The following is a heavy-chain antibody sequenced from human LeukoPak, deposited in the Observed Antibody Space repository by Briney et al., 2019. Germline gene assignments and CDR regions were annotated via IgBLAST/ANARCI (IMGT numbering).Heavy chain of an antibody. D-gene: IGHD3-22*01. CDR2: ISAYNGNT. CDR3: AREMGYYDSSAHYYHAMDV. V-gene: IGHV1-18*01. CDR1: GYTFTNYG. J-gene: IGHJ6*02. Sequence: ASVKVSCKASGYTFTNYGISWVRQAPGQGLEWMGWISAYNGNTKYAQKLQGGVTMATDTSTSTAYMELRSLRSDDTAVYYCAREMGYYDSSAHYYHAMDVWGQGTTVTVSS.